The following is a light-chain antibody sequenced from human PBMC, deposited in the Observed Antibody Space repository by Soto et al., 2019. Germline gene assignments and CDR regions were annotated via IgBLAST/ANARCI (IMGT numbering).Light chain of an antibody. CDR3: TSFTSGSTLVV. V-gene: IGLV2-14*01. J-gene: IGLJ2*01. CDR2: EVT. Sequence: QSVLTQPASVSGSPGQSITISCTGTNNDVGGYDFVSWYQHHPGKAPKLIIYEVTNRPSGVSNRFSASKSGNTASLTISGLQTDDEADYYCTSFTSGSTLVVFGGGTKVTVL. CDR1: NNDVGGYDF.